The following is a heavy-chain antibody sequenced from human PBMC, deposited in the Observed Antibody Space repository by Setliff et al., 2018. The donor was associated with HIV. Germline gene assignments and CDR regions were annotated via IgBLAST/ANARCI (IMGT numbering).Heavy chain of an antibody. Sequence: GESLKISCKGSGYSFTNYWIGWVRQMPGKGLEWMGIIYPGDSDTRYSPSFQGQVTISADKSISTAYLQWSSLKASDTAMYYCARHGYCSGTSCSEYYYYYGMDVRGQGTTVTVSS. V-gene: IGHV5-51*01. CDR1: GYSFTNYW. CDR2: IYPGDSDT. D-gene: IGHD2-2*03. J-gene: IGHJ6*02. CDR3: ARHGYCSGTSCSEYYYYYGMDV.